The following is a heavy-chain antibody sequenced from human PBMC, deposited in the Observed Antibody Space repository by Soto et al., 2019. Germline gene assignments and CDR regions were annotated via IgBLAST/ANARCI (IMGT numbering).Heavy chain of an antibody. D-gene: IGHD5-12*01. V-gene: IGHV1-69*13. J-gene: IGHJ4*02. CDR2: IIPIFGTA. CDR3: AIGGGPGGYDYVYLEY. Sequence: GASVKVSCKSCGGTFSSYAISLFRHDTGQGLEWMGGIIPIFGTANYAQKFQGRVTITADESTSTAYMELSSLRSEDTAVYYCAIGGGPGGYDYVYLEYWGQGTLVTVSS. CDR1: GGTFSSYA.